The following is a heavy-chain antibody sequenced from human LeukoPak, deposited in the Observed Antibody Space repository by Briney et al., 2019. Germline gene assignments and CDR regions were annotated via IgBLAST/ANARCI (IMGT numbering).Heavy chain of an antibody. CDR1: GFTFSSYS. D-gene: IGHD6-19*01. Sequence: GGSLRLSCAASGFTFSSYSMNWVRQAPGKGLEWVSYISSSGSTIYYADSVKGRFTISRDNAKNSLYLQMNSLRAEDTAVYYCARDLGYSSGPDYWGQGTLVTVSS. J-gene: IGHJ4*02. V-gene: IGHV3-48*04. CDR2: ISSSGSTI. CDR3: ARDLGYSSGPDY.